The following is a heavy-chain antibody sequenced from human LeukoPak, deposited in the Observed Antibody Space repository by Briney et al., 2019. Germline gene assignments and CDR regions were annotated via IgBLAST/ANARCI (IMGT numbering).Heavy chain of an antibody. V-gene: IGHV4-34*01. J-gene: IGHJ4*02. CDR3: ARGGTYYDFWSGEYYFDY. Sequence: SETLSLTGAVYGGSFSGYYWSWIRQPPGKGLEWVGEINHSGSTNYNPSLKSRVTISVDTSKNQFSLKLSSVTAADTAVYYCARGGTYYDFWSGEYYFDYWGQGTLVTVSS. CDR1: GGSFSGYY. D-gene: IGHD3-3*01. CDR2: INHSGST.